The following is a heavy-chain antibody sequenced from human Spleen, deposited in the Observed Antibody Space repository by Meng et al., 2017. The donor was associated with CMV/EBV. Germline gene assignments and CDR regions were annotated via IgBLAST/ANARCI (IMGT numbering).Heavy chain of an antibody. J-gene: IGHJ4*02. V-gene: IGHV3-7*01. CDR3: ASVHRGDYFDF. Sequence: GGSLRLSWAASGSSFRNHWMSWVRQAPGKGLEWVANIKKGGSEEYYVDSVKGRFTISRDDAKNSLYLQMNNLRAEDTAVYYCASVHRGDYFDFWGQGTLVTVSS. CDR1: GSSFRNHW. CDR2: IKKGGSEE. D-gene: IGHD1-1*01.